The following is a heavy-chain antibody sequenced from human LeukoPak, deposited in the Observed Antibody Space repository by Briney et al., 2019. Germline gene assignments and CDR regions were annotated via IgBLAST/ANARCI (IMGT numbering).Heavy chain of an antibody. CDR2: IYSGGST. CDR3: ASLAVAGTQRPYYHGMDV. Sequence: GGSLRLSCAASGFTVSSNYMSWVRQAPGKGLEWVSVIYSGGSTYYADSVKGRFTISRDNSKNTLYLQMNSLRAEDTAVYYCASLAVAGTQRPYYHGMDVWGQGTTVTVSS. D-gene: IGHD6-19*01. CDR1: GFTVSSNY. J-gene: IGHJ6*02. V-gene: IGHV3-66*01.